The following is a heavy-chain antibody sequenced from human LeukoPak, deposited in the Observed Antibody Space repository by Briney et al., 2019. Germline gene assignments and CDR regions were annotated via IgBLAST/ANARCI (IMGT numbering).Heavy chain of an antibody. Sequence: PGGSLRLSCAASGFTFSSYGMHWVRQAPGKGLEWVADIWYDGSNKYYADSVKGRFTISRDNSKNTLYLQMNSLRAEDTAVYYCAKDLTGYSSSWYGDYWGQGTLVNLSS. CDR1: GFTFSSYG. CDR2: IWYDGSNK. D-gene: IGHD6-13*01. CDR3: AKDLTGYSSSWYGDY. J-gene: IGHJ4*02. V-gene: IGHV3-33*06.